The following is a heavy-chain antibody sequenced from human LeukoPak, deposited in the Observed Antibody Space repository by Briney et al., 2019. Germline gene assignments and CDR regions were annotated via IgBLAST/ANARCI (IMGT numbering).Heavy chain of an antibody. CDR1: GGSISSGGYY. CDR2: IYYSGST. J-gene: IGHJ6*02. CDR3: ARDQRYDSSGSVYYYYGMDV. Sequence: SETLSLTCTVSGGSISSGGYYWSWIRQHPGKGLEWIGYIYYSGSTYYNPSLKSRVTISVDTSKNQLSLKLSSATAADTAMYYCARDQRYDSSGSVYYYYGMDVWGQGTAVTVSS. D-gene: IGHD3-22*01. V-gene: IGHV4-31*03.